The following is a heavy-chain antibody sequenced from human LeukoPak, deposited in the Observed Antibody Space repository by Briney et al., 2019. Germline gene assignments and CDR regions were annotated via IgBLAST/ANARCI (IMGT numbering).Heavy chain of an antibody. Sequence: ASVTVSCKASGYTFTSYGISWVRQAPGQGLEWKGWISAYNGNTNYAQKLQGRVTMTTDTSTSTAYMELRRLRSDDTAVYYCARDLSYYCGSGGYGGGDYWGQGTLGTVSS. CDR1: GYTFTSYG. D-gene: IGHD3-10*01. CDR3: ARDLSYYCGSGGYGGGDY. CDR2: ISAYNGNT. J-gene: IGHJ4*02. V-gene: IGHV1-18*01.